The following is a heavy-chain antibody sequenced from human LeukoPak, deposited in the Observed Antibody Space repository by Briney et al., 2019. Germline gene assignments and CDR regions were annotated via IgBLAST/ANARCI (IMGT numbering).Heavy chain of an antibody. V-gene: IGHV4-39*01. J-gene: IGHJ4*02. CDR1: GGSISSSSYY. D-gene: IGHD6-13*01. Sequence: PSETLSLTRTVSGGSISSSSYYWGWIRQPPGKGLEWIGSIHYSGSTYYNPSLKSRVTISVDTSNNQFSLKLSSVTAADTAVYYSARSSIAAAGTGFFDYWGQGTLVTVSS. CDR2: IHYSGST. CDR3: ARSSIAAAGTGFFDY.